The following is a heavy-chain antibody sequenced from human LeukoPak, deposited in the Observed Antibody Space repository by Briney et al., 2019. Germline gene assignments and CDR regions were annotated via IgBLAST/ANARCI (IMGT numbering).Heavy chain of an antibody. D-gene: IGHD3-22*01. J-gene: IGHJ4*02. CDR1: GFTVSSNY. CDR2: IYSGGST. CDR3: ASGSGSTPPDY. V-gene: IGHV3-53*01. Sequence: GGSLRLSCAASGFTVSSNYMSWVRQAPGKGLEWVSVIYSGGSTYYADSVKGRFTISRDNSKNTLYLQMNSLRAEDTAVYYRASGSGSTPPDYWGQGTLVTVSS.